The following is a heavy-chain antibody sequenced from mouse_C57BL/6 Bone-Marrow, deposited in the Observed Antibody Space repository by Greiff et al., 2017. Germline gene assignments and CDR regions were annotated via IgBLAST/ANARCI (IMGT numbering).Heavy chain of an antibody. CDR1: GYTFTSYW. CDR3: ARLADAIDD. V-gene: IGHV1-7*01. Sequence: QVQLQQSGAELAKPGASVKLSCKASGYTFTSYWLHWVNQRPGQGLEWIGYLNPSSGYPKYNQKFKDKATWTADKSSITAYMPLSSQTYEESAVYCCARLADAIDDWGQGTSVTVSS. J-gene: IGHJ4*01. CDR2: LNPSSGYP.